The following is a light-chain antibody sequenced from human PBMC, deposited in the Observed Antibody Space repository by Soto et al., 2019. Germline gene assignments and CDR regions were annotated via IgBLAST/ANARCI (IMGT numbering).Light chain of an antibody. Sequence: EIVLTQSPGTLSLSPGERATLSCRASQSVSSYLAWYQQKPGQAPRLLIYAASSRATGIPDRSSGSRSGTDFTLTISRLEPEDFAVYYCQQYRSPHRTFGPGTEVDIK. V-gene: IGKV3-20*01. CDR3: QQYRSPHRT. J-gene: IGKJ3*01. CDR1: QSVSSY. CDR2: AAS.